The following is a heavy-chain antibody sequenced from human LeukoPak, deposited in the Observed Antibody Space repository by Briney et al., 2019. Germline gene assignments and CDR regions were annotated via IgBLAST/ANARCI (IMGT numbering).Heavy chain of an antibody. CDR3: ARSSTSCLDY. Sequence: KPSETLSLTCTVSGGSVSGGSISSYYWSWIRQPPGKGLEWIGFIAYTGSTNYNPSLKSRVTISVDRSKNQFSLKLSSVTAADTAVYYCARSSTSCLDYWGQGTLVTVSS. J-gene: IGHJ4*02. CDR1: GGSVSGGSISSYY. D-gene: IGHD2-2*01. V-gene: IGHV4-59*12. CDR2: IAYTGST.